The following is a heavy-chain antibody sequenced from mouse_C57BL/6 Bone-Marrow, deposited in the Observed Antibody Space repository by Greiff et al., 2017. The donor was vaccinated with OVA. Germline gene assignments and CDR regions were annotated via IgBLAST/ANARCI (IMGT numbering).Heavy chain of an antibody. Sequence: QVQLQQSCPALVNPFSSFSISCKASGSAFSLSWIYWFHPRPGHVLSWIGRIYPGAGDTNYNGKFKGKATLTADKSSSTAYMQLSSLTSEDSAVYFCNYYYGSRNYWGQGTTLTVSS. CDR1: GSAFSLSW. V-gene: IGHV1-82*01. CDR2: IYPGAGDT. J-gene: IGHJ2*01. D-gene: IGHD1-1*01. CDR3: NYYYGSRNY.